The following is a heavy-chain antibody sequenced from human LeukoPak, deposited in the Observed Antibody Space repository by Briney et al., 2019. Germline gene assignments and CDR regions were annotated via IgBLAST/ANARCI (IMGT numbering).Heavy chain of an antibody. D-gene: IGHD3-22*01. J-gene: IGHJ4*02. CDR3: ARDMGDYYDSSGYYDSFDY. Sequence: ASVTVSCTASGGTFSSYAISWVRQAPGQGLEWMGGIIPIFGTANYAQKFQGRVTITADESTSTAYMELSSLRSEDTAVYYCARDMGDYYDSSGYYDSFDYWGQGTLVTVSS. CDR1: GGTFSSYA. CDR2: IIPIFGTA. V-gene: IGHV1-69*13.